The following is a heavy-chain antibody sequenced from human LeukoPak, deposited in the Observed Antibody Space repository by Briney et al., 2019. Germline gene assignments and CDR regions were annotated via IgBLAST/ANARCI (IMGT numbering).Heavy chain of an antibody. J-gene: IGHJ4*02. D-gene: IGHD6-19*01. V-gene: IGHV3-74*01. Sequence: GGSLRLSCAASGFTFSTYWMHWVRRAPGKGLVWVSRINSDGSTTTYADSVKGRFTISRDNAKNTLYLQTNSLSAEDTAVYYCARVRYSSGWYSDYWGQGTLVTVSS. CDR2: INSDGSTT. CDR1: GFTFSTYW. CDR3: ARVRYSSGWYSDY.